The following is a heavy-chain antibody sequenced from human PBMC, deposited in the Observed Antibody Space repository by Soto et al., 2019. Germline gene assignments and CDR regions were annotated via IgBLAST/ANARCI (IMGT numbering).Heavy chain of an antibody. Sequence: GGSLRLSCAASGFTFSSYSMNWVRQAPGKGLEWVSYISSSSSTIYYADSVKGRFTISRDNAKNSLYLQMNSLRDEDTAVYYCARDGYNYYYYYGMDVWGQGTTVTVSS. CDR1: GFTFSSYS. CDR3: ARDGYNYYYYYGMDV. CDR2: ISSSSSTI. D-gene: IGHD5-12*01. J-gene: IGHJ6*02. V-gene: IGHV3-48*02.